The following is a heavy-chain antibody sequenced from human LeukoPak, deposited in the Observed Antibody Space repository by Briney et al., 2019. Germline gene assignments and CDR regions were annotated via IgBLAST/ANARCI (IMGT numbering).Heavy chain of an antibody. CDR3: SGARRGNTYFDD. J-gene: IGHJ4*02. Sequence: GESLKISCTGSGHSFTNYWIGWVRQMPGKALEWMGIIYFGDSTTRYSPSFQGQVTISADKSTATAYLQWSCLKASDTAVYYCSGARRGNTYFDDWGQGTLVTVSS. CDR2: IYFGDSTT. V-gene: IGHV5-51*01. CDR1: GHSFTNYW. D-gene: IGHD4-23*01.